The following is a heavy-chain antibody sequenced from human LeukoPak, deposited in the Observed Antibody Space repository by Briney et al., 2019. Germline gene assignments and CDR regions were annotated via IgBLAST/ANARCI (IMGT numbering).Heavy chain of an antibody. Sequence: ASVKVSCKASGYTFTGYYMHWVRQAPGQGLGWMGWINPNSGGTNYAQKFQGRVTMTRNPSIDTAYMELSRLKSEDTAIYYCARGKDYYNGMDVWGQGTTVIVSS. CDR3: ARGKDYYNGMDV. J-gene: IGHJ6*02. V-gene: IGHV1-2*02. CDR2: INPNSGGT. CDR1: GYTFTGYY.